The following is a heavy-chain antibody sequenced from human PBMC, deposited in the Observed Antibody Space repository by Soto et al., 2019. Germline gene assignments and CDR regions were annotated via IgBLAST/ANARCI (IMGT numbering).Heavy chain of an antibody. V-gene: IGHV4-39*01. CDR1: GNSISSYSYY. J-gene: IGHJ4*02. Sequence: SETLSLTCTVSGNSISSYSYYWGWIRQAPGKVLEWIGTMHSSGTTSYNPSLQSRVTITIDTSKNQLFLALSSVTAADTAIYYCARVGGEPRETWFVGCGYWGQGSQVTVSS. CDR3: ARVGGEPRETWFVGCGY. CDR2: MHSSGTT. D-gene: IGHD1-26*01.